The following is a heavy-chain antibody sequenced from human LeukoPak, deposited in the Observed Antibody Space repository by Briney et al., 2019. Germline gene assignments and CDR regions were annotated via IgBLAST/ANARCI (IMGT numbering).Heavy chain of an antibody. CDR1: GGSISSSSYY. Sequence: PSETLSLTCTVSGGSISSSSYYWGWIRQPPGKGLEWIVSIYYSGSTYYSPSLKSRVTISVDTSKNQFSLKLSSVTAADTAVYYCAREGQNVDTAMVYYMDVWGKGTTVTVSS. J-gene: IGHJ6*03. V-gene: IGHV4-39*07. D-gene: IGHD5-18*01. CDR3: AREGQNVDTAMVYYMDV. CDR2: IYYSGST.